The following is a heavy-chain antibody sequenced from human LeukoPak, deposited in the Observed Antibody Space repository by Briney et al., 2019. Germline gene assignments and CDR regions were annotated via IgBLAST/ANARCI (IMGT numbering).Heavy chain of an antibody. J-gene: IGHJ5*02. CDR2: IYYSGST. CDR3: ARGRRFLEWLFP. D-gene: IGHD3-3*01. CDR1: GGSISSGDYY. V-gene: IGHV4-30-4*08. Sequence: SQTLSLTCTVSGGSISSGDYYWSWIRQPPGKGLEWIGYIYYSGSTYYNPSLKSRVTISVDTSKNQFSLKLGSVTAADTAVYYCARGRRFLEWLFPWGQGTLVTVSS.